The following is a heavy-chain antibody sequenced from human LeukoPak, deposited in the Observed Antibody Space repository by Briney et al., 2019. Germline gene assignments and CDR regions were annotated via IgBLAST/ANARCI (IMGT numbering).Heavy chain of an antibody. CDR1: GGSISSSSYY. CDR2: IYYSGST. Sequence: SETLSLTCTVSGGSISSSSYYWGWLRQPPGKGLEWVGSIYYSGSTYYNPSLKSRVTISVDTSKNQFSLKLSSVTAADTAVYYCASLRVSYYFDYWGQETLVTVSS. CDR3: ASLRVSYYFDY. J-gene: IGHJ4*02. V-gene: IGHV4-39*01.